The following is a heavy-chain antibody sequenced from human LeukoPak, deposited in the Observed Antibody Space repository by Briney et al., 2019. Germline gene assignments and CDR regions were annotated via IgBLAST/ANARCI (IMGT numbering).Heavy chain of an antibody. V-gene: IGHV4-59*01. CDR2: IYYSGST. D-gene: IGHD3-3*01. CDR3: ARGYYDFWSGYYRSLAFDI. CDR1: GGSISSYY. Sequence: PSETLSLTCTVSGGSISSYYWSWIRQPPGKGLEWIGYIYYSGSTNYNPSLKSRVTISVDTSKNQFSLKLSSVTAADTAVYYCARGYYDFWSGYYRSLAFDIWGQGTMVIVSS. J-gene: IGHJ3*02.